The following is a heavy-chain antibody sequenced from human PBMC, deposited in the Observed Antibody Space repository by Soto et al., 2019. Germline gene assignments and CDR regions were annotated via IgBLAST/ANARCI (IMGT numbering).Heavy chain of an antibody. CDR3: ARVRGYNHYYY. Sequence: SETLSLTCTVSGGSISSYYWSWIRQPPGKGLEWIGYIYYSGSTYYNPSLKSRVTISVDTSKNQFSLKLSSVTAADTAVYYCARVRGYNHYYYWGQGTLVTVSS. CDR2: IYYSGST. V-gene: IGHV4-59*08. J-gene: IGHJ4*02. CDR1: GGSISSYY. D-gene: IGHD5-12*01.